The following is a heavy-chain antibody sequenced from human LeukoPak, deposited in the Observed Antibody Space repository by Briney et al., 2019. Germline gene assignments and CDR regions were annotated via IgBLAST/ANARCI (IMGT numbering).Heavy chain of an antibody. J-gene: IGHJ6*03. D-gene: IGHD3-3*01. CDR3: ARGPYYDFWSGYYEAGYMDV. CDR2: ISSSSSTI. V-gene: IGHV3-48*01. Sequence: GGSLRLSCAASGFTFSSYSMNWVRRAPGKVLEWVSYISSSSSTIYYADSVKGRFTISRDNAKNSLYLQMNSLRAEDTAVYYCARGPYYDFWSGYYEAGYMDVWGKGTTATVSS. CDR1: GFTFSSYS.